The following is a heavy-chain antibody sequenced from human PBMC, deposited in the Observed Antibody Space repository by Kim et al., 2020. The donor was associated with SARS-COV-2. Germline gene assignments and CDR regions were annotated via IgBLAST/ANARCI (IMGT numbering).Heavy chain of an antibody. CDR2: ISGSGGST. J-gene: IGHJ3*02. CDR3: AKDLGVAAAGGGAFDI. Sequence: GGSLRLSCAASGFTFSSYAMSWVRQAPGKGLEWVSAISGSGGSTYYADSVKGRFTISRDNSKNTLYLQMNSLRAEDTAVYYCAKDLGVAAAGGGAFDIWGQGTMVTVSS. V-gene: IGHV3-23*01. D-gene: IGHD6-13*01. CDR1: GFTFSSYA.